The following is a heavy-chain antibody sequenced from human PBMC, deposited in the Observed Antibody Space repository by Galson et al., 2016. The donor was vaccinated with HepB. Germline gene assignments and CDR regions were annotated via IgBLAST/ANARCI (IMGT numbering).Heavy chain of an antibody. D-gene: IGHD1-1*01. J-gene: IGHJ4*02. V-gene: IGHV3-21*01. CDR2: INSGSGYI. CDR1: GFIFSSYT. Sequence: RLSCAASGFIFSSYTLNWVRQAPGKGLEWVSSINSGSGYIYYAGSVKGRFTISRVNAKNSLYLQMNSLTTDDTAIYYCARVSGDVERLGGLDYWGQGTLVTVSS. CDR3: ARVSGDVERLGGLDY.